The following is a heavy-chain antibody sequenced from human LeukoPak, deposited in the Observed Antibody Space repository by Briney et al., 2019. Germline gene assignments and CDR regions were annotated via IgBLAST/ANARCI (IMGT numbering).Heavy chain of an antibody. D-gene: IGHD3-10*01. CDR1: GFTFSSYS. CDR3: ARDLMVRGRFGFDP. CDR2: ISSSSSYI. V-gene: IGHV3-21*01. Sequence: GGSLRLSCAASGFTFSSYSMNWVRQAPGKGLEWVSSISSSSSYIYYADSVKGRFTISRDNAKNSLYLQMNSLRAEDTAVYYCARDLMVRGRFGFDPWGQGTLVTVPS. J-gene: IGHJ5*02.